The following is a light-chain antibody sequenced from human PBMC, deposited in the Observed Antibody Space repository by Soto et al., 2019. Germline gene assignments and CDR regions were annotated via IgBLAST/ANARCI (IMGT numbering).Light chain of an antibody. CDR1: QSVTSSY. CDR2: GAS. V-gene: IGKV3-20*01. Sequence: EIVLTQSPGTLSLSPGERATLSCRASQSVTSSYLAWYQQKPGQAPRLLIYGASSRATGIPDRFSGSGSGTYFPLTISRLEPEDFAVYYCQQYGSSPLTFGGGTKGEIK. CDR3: QQYGSSPLT. J-gene: IGKJ4*01.